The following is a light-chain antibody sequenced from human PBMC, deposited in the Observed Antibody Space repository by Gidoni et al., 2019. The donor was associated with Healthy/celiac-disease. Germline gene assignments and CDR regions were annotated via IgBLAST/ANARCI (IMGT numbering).Light chain of an antibody. CDR1: RSDVGGYNY. CDR2: DVS. V-gene: IGLV2-14*01. Sequence: QSALTQPASVSCSPGPSLTITCTGTRSDVGGYNYVSGYQQHPGKAPNLMIYDVSNRPSGVSNRFSGSKSGNTASLTISGRQAEDEADYYCSSYTSSSTLVVGGGTKLTAL. J-gene: IGLJ3*02. CDR3: SSYTSSSTLV.